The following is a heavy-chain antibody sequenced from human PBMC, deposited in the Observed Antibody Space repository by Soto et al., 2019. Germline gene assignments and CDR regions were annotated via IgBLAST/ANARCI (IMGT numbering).Heavy chain of an antibody. CDR2: ISGSTTDT. D-gene: IGHD2-2*01. V-gene: IGHV3-11*05. J-gene: IGHJ4*02. Sequence: QVQLVESGGGLVKPGGSLRLSCAASTFTFSGRYMSWIRQAPGKGLEWVSYISGSTTDTNYADSVKGRFTISRDNDKKSLYLQMSSLRAEDTAIYYCVRCTRDGGDSWGQGTLVTVAS. CDR1: TFTFSGRY. CDR3: VRCTRDGGDS.